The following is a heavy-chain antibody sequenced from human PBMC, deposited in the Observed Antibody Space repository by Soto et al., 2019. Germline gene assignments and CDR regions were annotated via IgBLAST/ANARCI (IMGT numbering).Heavy chain of an antibody. V-gene: IGHV4-59*08. CDR3: ARLGAFYQALDS. CDR1: GASLSPNY. J-gene: IGHJ4*02. D-gene: IGHD2-2*01. CDR2: IYYAGTT. Sequence: QVQLQESGPGLVKPAETLSLRGSVSGASLSPNYWSWFRQPPGKGLQWIGYIYYAGTTTYNPSLKSRLTISLNTSKNEVSLELTSVTAADTAVYYCARLGAFYQALDSWGQGALVTVSS.